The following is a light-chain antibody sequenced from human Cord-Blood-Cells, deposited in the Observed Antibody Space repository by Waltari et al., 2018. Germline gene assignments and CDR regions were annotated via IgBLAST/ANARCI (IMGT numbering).Light chain of an antibody. CDR2: AAS. V-gene: IGKV1-39*01. Sequence: DIQMTQSPSSLSASVGDRVTITCRARQSISSYLNWYQQKPGKAPKLLIYAASSLQSGVPSRFSGSGSGTDFTLTISSLQPEDFATYYCQQSYSLTFGGGTKVEIK. CDR3: QQSYSLT. CDR1: QSISSY. J-gene: IGKJ4*01.